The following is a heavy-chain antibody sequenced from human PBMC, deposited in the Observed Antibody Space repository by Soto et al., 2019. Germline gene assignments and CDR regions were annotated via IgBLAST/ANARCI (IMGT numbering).Heavy chain of an antibody. CDR1: GFSLSTSGVG. CDR2: IYWDDDK. Sequence: QITLKESGPTLVKPTQTLTLTCTFSGFSLSTSGVGVGWIRQPPGKALEWLALIYWDDDKRYSPSLKRRLTITKDTSKNQVVLTMTNMDPDDTPTYYCAQEIYYDILTGYPHDAFDIWGQGTMVTVSS. CDR3: AQEIYYDILTGYPHDAFDI. V-gene: IGHV2-5*02. J-gene: IGHJ3*02. D-gene: IGHD3-9*01.